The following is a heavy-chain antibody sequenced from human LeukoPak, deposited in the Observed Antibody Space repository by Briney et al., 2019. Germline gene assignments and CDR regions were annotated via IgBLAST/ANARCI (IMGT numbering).Heavy chain of an antibody. CDR2: ISYYGRDI. CDR3: ARHVHSSTWDSPLDY. CDR1: GFTFSSYA. D-gene: IGHD6-13*01. V-gene: IGHV3-30*04. Sequence: GRSLRLSRAASGFTFSSYAMHWVRQPPGKGLEWVAAISYYGRDIFYADSVKGRFTISRDNSKNTLYLQMHSVRPEDTAVYFCARHVHSSTWDSPLDYWGQGTLVSVSS. J-gene: IGHJ4*02.